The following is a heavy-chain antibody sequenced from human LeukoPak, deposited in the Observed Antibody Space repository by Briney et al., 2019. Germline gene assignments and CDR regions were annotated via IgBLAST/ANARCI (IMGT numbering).Heavy chain of an antibody. V-gene: IGHV3-64*04. J-gene: IGHJ4*02. Sequence: GGSLRLSCSASGLTFSSYAMHWVRQAPGKGLEYVSAISSNGGSTYYADSVKGRFTISRDNSKNTLYLQMNSLRAEDTAVYYCAKDLAIGYIDWLSFDYCGQGTLVTVSS. CDR3: AKDLAIGYIDWLSFDY. D-gene: IGHD3-9*01. CDR1: GLTFSSYA. CDR2: ISSNGGST.